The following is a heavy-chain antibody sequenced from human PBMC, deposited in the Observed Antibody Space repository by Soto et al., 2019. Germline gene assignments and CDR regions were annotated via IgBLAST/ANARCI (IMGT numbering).Heavy chain of an antibody. CDR3: ARLGKYCSTTSCYYFDY. CDR1: GYPFSTSW. J-gene: IGHJ4*02. CDR2: IYPADSDA. Sequence: GESLKISCQSSGYPFSTSWIGWVRQMPGKGLEWVGIIYPADSDARYSPSFQGQVTISVDKSITTAYLQWSSLKASDTAMYYCARLGKYCSTTSCYYFDYWGQGTLVTVSS. V-gene: IGHV5-51*01. D-gene: IGHD2-2*01.